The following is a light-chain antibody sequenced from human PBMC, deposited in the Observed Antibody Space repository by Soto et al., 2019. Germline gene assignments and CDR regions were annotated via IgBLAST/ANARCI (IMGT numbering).Light chain of an antibody. CDR3: QQHGNWPIT. CDR2: TAS. CDR1: QSVGVA. V-gene: IGKV3-11*01. J-gene: IGKJ5*01. Sequence: EIVLTQSPATLSLFQGERATLSCRASQSVGVALDWYQQKPGQAPRLLIHTASHRATGIPDRFSGSGSGTDFTLTISSLAPEDLAVYYCQQHGNWPITFGQGTRLAIK.